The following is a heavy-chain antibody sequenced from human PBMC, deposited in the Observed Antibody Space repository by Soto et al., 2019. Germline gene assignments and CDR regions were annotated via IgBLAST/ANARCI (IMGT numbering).Heavy chain of an antibody. CDR1: GGSFSGYH. V-gene: IGHV4-34*12. Sequence: QVQLQQWGAGVLKPSETLSLTCAVYGGSFSGYHWSWIRQSPGKGLEWLGEIIHMGSTNYNPSLKSRVTISVDTSKNQFSLRLTSVSAADTAVYYCARTESRSYYYSGMDVWGQGTTVTVSS. CDR2: IIHMGST. J-gene: IGHJ6*01. CDR3: ARTESRSYYYSGMDV. D-gene: IGHD3-16*01.